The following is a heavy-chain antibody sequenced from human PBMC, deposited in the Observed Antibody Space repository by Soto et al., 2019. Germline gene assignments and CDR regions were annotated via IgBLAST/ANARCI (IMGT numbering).Heavy chain of an antibody. Sequence: QVQLVESGGGVVQPGRSLRLSCAASGFTFSSYAMHWVRQAPGKGLEWVAVISYDGSNKYYADSVKGRFTISRDNSKNTLYLQMNSLRAEDTAVYYCAREPNWNDAYIDYWGQGTLVTVSS. D-gene: IGHD1-1*01. CDR1: GFTFSSYA. CDR3: AREPNWNDAYIDY. V-gene: IGHV3-30-3*01. J-gene: IGHJ4*02. CDR2: ISYDGSNK.